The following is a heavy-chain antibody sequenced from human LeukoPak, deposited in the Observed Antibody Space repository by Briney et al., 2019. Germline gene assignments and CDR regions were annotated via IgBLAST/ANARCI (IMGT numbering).Heavy chain of an antibody. CDR3: ARWDNPYFDY. Sequence: SQTLSLTCTVSGGSISSGYYYWSWIRQPPGEGLEWIGYIYYSGSTYYNLSLKSRVTISVDTSKIQFSLKLSSVTAADTAVYYCARWDNPYFDYWGQGTLVTVSS. CDR2: IYYSGST. D-gene: IGHD1-14*01. J-gene: IGHJ4*02. V-gene: IGHV4-30-4*01. CDR1: GGSISSGYYY.